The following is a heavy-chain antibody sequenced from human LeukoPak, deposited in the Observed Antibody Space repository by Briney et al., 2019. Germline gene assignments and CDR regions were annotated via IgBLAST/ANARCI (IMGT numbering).Heavy chain of an antibody. J-gene: IGHJ5*02. V-gene: IGHV1-8*02. CDR2: KNPNSGNT. Sequence: ASVKVSCKASGYTFTSYYMHWVRQAPGQGLEWMGWKNPNSGNTGYAQKFQGRVTMTRNTSISTAYMELSSLRSEDTAVYYCARGRNVLLWVGELSADNWFDPWGQGTPVTVS. CDR3: ARGRNVLLWVGELSADNWFDP. D-gene: IGHD3-10*01. CDR1: GYTFTSYY.